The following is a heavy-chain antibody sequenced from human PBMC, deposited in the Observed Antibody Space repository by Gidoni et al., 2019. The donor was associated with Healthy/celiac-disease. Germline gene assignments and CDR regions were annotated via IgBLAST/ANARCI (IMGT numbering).Heavy chain of an antibody. Sequence: QVQLVQSGAEVKKPGASVKVSCKASGSTFTSYDINWVRQATGQGLEWMGWMNPNRGNKGEAQKFKGRVTITRNTSISTAYMELSSLRSEDTAVYYCAMLGGSGSYYNGLHHYYYYGMDVWGQGTTVTVSS. J-gene: IGHJ6*02. D-gene: IGHD3-10*01. CDR3: AMLGGSGSYYNGLHHYYYYGMDV. CDR2: MNPNRGNK. CDR1: GSTFTSYD. V-gene: IGHV1-8*03.